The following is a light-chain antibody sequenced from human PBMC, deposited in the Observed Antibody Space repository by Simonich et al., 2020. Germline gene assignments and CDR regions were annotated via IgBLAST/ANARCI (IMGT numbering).Light chain of an antibody. V-gene: IGLV2-14*01. J-gene: IGLJ3*02. CDR3: SSYTSSSFWV. CDR2: EVS. Sequence: QSALTQPASVSGSPGQSITISCTGTSSDVGGYNYVSWYQQHPGKAPKLMIYEVSKRPSGGSNRFSGSKSGNTASLTISGLQAEDEDDYYCSSYTSSSFWVFGGGTKLTVL. CDR1: SSDVGGYNY.